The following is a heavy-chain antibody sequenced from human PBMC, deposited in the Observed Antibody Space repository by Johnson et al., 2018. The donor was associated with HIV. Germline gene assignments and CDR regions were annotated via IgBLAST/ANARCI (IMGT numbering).Heavy chain of an antibody. CDR3: ATDNWKYGGSAFDI. J-gene: IGHJ3*02. CDR1: AFTFFNYA. D-gene: IGHD1-7*01. V-gene: IGHV3-23*01. Sequence: GSLRLSCAASAFTFFNYAMTWVRQPPGKGLEWVSAIRGSGGNTYYADSVKGRFTISRDTSKNTLYLQMKSLRVEDTAVYYCATDNWKYGGSAFDIWGRGTMVTVSS. CDR2: IRGSGGNT.